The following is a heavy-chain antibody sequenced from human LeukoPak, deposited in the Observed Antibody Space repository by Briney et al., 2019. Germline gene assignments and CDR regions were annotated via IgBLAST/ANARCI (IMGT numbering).Heavy chain of an antibody. J-gene: IGHJ4*02. CDR2: IKEDGSKK. Sequence: PGGSLRLSCTASGFTFSNFWINWVRQAPGEGLEWVANIKEDGSKKNYVDSVKGRFTISRDNAKNSLYLQMNSLRAEDTAVYYCARDSSVVTATYFDYWGQGTLVTVSS. D-gene: IGHD2-21*02. V-gene: IGHV3-7*01. CDR1: GFTFSNFW. CDR3: ARDSSVVTATYFDY.